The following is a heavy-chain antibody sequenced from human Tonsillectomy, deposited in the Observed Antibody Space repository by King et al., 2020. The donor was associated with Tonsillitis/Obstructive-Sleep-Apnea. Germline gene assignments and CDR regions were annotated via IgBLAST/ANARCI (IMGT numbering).Heavy chain of an antibody. CDR3: TRGRSSSGSAYYYYYMDV. J-gene: IGHJ6*03. CDR1: GFTFDDYG. D-gene: IGHD2-2*01. Sequence: VQLGEAGGGVVRPGGSLRLSCAASGFTFDDYGMTWVRQAPGKGLEWVSGINWNGGSTGYADSVKGRFTISRDNAKNSLYLQMNSLRAEDTALYYCTRGRSSSGSAYYYYYMDVWGKGTTVTVSS. V-gene: IGHV3-20*04. CDR2: INWNGGST.